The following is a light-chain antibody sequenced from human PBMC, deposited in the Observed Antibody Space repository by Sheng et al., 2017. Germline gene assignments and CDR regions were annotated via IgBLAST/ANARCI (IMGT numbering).Light chain of an antibody. CDR1: QTISNW. Sequence: DIQMTQSPSTLSASVGDRVTITCRASQTISNWLAWYQQKPGKAPKLLIYKASTLESGVPSRFSGSGSGTEFTLTISSLQPDDFATYYCQQYNSYWYTFGPGDRSWRIK. CDR2: KAS. V-gene: IGKV1-5*03. J-gene: IGKJ2*01. CDR3: QQYNSYWYT.